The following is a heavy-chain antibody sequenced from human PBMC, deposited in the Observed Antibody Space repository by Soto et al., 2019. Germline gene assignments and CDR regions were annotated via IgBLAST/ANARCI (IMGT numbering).Heavy chain of an antibody. D-gene: IGHD3-22*01. CDR2: ISSYGGST. CDR3: ARDPDSIGYYYFDY. Sequence: EVQLVESGGGLVQPGGSLRLSCAASGFTFSSYAMRWVRQAPGKGLEYVSAISSYGGSTYYANSVKGRFTISRDNSTNTQYLQMGNLRAEDMAVYYCARDPDSIGYYYFDYWCQGTLVTVSS. J-gene: IGHJ4*02. V-gene: IGHV3-64*01. CDR1: GFTFSSYA.